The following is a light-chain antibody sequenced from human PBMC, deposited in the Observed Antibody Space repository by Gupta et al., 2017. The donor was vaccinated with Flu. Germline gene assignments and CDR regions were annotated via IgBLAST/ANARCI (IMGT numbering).Light chain of an antibody. V-gene: IGKV1-39*01. Sequence: PSSLAASIGDRVVITCRASHDIDYYLNWYQHKPGRAPSLLIFGAGSLHTGVPSRFSGNGSGTNFTLAISGLQPEDFSTYYCQQRVSDPWTFGQGTTVEV. J-gene: IGKJ1*01. CDR2: GAG. CDR1: HDIDYY. CDR3: QQRVSDPWT.